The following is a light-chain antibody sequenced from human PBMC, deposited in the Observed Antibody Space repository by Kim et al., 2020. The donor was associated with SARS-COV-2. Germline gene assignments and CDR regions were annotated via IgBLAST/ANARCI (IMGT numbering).Light chain of an antibody. V-gene: IGLV2-14*03. Sequence: GQSITISCTGTGSDVGGYNYVSWYQLHPGKAPKLMIYDVTERPSGISNRFSGSKSGNTASLTIFGLQPEDEADYYCSSYTSSSPYVFGTGTKVTVL. CDR3: SSYTSSSPYV. J-gene: IGLJ1*01. CDR2: DVT. CDR1: GSDVGGYNY.